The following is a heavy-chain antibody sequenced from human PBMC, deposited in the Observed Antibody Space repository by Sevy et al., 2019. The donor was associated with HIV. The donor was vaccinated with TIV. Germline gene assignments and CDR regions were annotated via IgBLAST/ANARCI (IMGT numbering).Heavy chain of an antibody. CDR1: GFTFSSYG. CDR3: AKGSYYYDSSGYKKNCYFDL. V-gene: IGHV3-30*18. J-gene: IGHJ2*01. D-gene: IGHD3-22*01. Sequence: GGSLRLSCAASGFTFSSYGMHWVRQAPGKGLEWVAVISYDGSNKYYADSVKGRFTISRDNSKNTLYLQMNSLRAEDTAVYYCAKGSYYYDSSGYKKNCYFDLWGRGTLVTVSS. CDR2: ISYDGSNK.